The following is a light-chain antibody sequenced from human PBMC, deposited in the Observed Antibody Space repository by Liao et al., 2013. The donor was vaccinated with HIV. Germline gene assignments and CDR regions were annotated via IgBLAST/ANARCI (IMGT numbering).Light chain of an antibody. Sequence: SYDLTQSPSVSVSPGQTASITCSGDRLGDKYASWYQQRPGRSPVLVIYQDNKRPSGIPERFSGSNSGNTATLTISGTQATDEADYYCQAWDSNSWVFGGGTELTVL. V-gene: IGLV3-1*01. CDR1: RLGDKY. CDR2: QDN. J-gene: IGLJ3*02. CDR3: QAWDSNSWV.